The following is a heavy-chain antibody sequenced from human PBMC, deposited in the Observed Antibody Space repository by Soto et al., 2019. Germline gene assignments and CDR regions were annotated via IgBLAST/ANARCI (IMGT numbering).Heavy chain of an antibody. J-gene: IGHJ4*02. Sequence: GGSLRLSCAASGFIFRDWFMSWIRQAPGKGLEWISYISKDSGRATRYADSVKGRFTISRDNAKNSLFLQMNSLRAEDTAVYYCARDAYCSGGSCYVYWGQGTLVTVSS. D-gene: IGHD2-15*01. CDR3: ARDAYCSGGSCYVY. CDR1: GFIFRDWF. V-gene: IGHV3-11*04. CDR2: ISKDSGRAT.